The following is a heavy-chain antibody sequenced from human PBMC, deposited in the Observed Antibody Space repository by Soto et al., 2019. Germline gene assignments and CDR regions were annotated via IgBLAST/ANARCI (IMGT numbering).Heavy chain of an antibody. J-gene: IGHJ6*02. CDR3: ARGLVLSGCCYYYGMVV. CDR2: MNPNSGNT. Sequence: ASVKVSCKASGYTFTSYDINWVRQATGQGLEWMGWMNPNSGNTGYAQQFQGRVTMTRNTSISTAYMELSILRSEDTAVYYCARGLVLSGCCYYYGMVVWGQGTTVTVYS. CDR1: GYTFTSYD. D-gene: IGHD1-26*01. V-gene: IGHV1-8*01.